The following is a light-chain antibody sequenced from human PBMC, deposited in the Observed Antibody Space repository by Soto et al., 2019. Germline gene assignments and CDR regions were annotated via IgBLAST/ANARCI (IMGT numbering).Light chain of an antibody. CDR1: QSVSSSY. Sequence: EIVLTQSPVTLSLSPGERATLSCRASQSVSSSYLAWYQQKPGQAPRLLIYGASSRATGIPDRFSASGSGTEFTLTINSLQSEDFAVYFCQQYDNLPLTFGPGTKVDIK. V-gene: IGKV3-20*01. J-gene: IGKJ3*01. CDR2: GAS. CDR3: QQYDNLPLT.